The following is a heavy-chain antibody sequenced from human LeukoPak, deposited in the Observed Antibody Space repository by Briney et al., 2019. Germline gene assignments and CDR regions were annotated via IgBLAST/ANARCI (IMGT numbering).Heavy chain of an antibody. CDR3: ARQVVVVAAINYYYGMDV. D-gene: IGHD2-15*01. CDR1: GASISTYY. V-gene: IGHV4-59*08. J-gene: IGHJ6*02. Sequence: PSETLSLTCTVSGASISTYYWSWIRQPPGKGLEWIGYIYYSGSTNYNPSLKSRVTISVDTSKNQFSLKLSSVTAADTVVYYCARQVVVVAAINYYYGMDVWGQGTTVTVSS. CDR2: IYYSGST.